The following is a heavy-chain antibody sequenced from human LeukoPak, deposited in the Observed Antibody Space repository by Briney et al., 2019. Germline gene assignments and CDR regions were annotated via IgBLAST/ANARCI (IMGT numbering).Heavy chain of an antibody. Sequence: GGSLRLSCAASGFTVSSNYMSWVRQAPGKGLEWVSIFYSGGSTYYADSVKGRFIISRDNSKNTLYLQMNSLRAEDTAVYYCASSPLGYCSSTGCYNFDYWGQGTLVTVSS. J-gene: IGHJ4*02. V-gene: IGHV3-66*01. CDR1: GFTVSSNY. D-gene: IGHD2-2*02. CDR2: FYSGGST. CDR3: ASSPLGYCSSTGCYNFDY.